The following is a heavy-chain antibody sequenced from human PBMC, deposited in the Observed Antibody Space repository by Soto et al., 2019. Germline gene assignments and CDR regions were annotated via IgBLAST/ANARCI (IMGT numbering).Heavy chain of an antibody. CDR1: GFVFGANA. J-gene: IGHJ4*02. CDR3: ARTVYSAYAYWGTYFDY. V-gene: IGHV3-30-3*01. CDR2: ISHNGNRQ. D-gene: IGHD5-12*01. Sequence: QVRLEESGGGGVQAGTSLRLSCVASGFVFGANAMHWVRQAPGKGLEWVSMISHNGNRQHYADSVKGRFTISRDNSKNTLFLQMDSRRADDTAMYYCARTVYSAYAYWGTYFDYWGQGTLVTVSS.